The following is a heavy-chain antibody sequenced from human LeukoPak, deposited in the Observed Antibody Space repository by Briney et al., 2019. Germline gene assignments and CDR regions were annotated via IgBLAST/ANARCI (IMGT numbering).Heavy chain of an antibody. Sequence: GGSPRLSCTASGFTFGDYAMSWFRQAPGKGLEWVGFIRSKAYGGTTEYAASVKGRFTISRDDSKSIAYLQMNSLKTEDTAVYYCTRVSMYYDFWSGYYNYYFDYWGQGTLVTVSS. D-gene: IGHD3-3*01. J-gene: IGHJ4*02. V-gene: IGHV3-49*03. CDR3: TRVSMYYDFWSGYYNYYFDY. CDR2: IRSKAYGGTT. CDR1: GFTFGDYA.